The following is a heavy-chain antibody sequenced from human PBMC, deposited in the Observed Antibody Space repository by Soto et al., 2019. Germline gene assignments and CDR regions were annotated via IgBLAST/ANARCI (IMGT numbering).Heavy chain of an antibody. J-gene: IGHJ6*02. CDR3: ARAGCDGGTCYTLVGLRYGMDV. Sequence: QVQLVESGGGVVQPGRSLRLSCAASGFTFSNYAMSWVRQAPGKGLEWVAVISYDGNNKYYADSVKGRFTISRDNSKNTLYLQMNSLRAEDTAVYYCARAGCDGGTCYTLVGLRYGMDVWGQGTPVTVSS. CDR1: GFTFSNYA. V-gene: IGHV3-30-3*01. D-gene: IGHD2-15*01. CDR2: ISYDGNNK.